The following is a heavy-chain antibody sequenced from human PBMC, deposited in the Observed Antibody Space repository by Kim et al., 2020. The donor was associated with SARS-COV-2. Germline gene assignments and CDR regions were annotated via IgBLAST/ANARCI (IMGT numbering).Heavy chain of an antibody. CDR3: ARLSVVIVVTP. V-gene: IGHV4-39*01. CDR1: GGSISSSSYY. D-gene: IGHD2-21*01. CDR2: IYYSGST. Sequence: SETLSLTCTVSGGSISSSSYYWGWIRQPPGKGLEWIGSIYYSGSTYYNPSLKSRVTISVDTSKNQFSLKLSSVTAADTAVYYCARLSVVIVVTPWGQGTLVSVSP. J-gene: IGHJ4*02.